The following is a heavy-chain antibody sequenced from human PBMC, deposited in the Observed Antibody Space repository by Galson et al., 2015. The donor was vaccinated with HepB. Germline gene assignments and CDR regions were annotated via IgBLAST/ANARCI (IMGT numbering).Heavy chain of an antibody. V-gene: IGHV3-23*01. CDR1: GFTFSSYA. Sequence: SLRLSCAASGFTFSSYAMSWVRQAPGKGLEWVPAISGSGGSTYYADSVKGRFTISRDNSKNTLYLQMNSLRAEDTAVYYCAKDLPAEGYGLRLGELSYDYWGQGTLVTVSS. D-gene: IGHD3-16*02. J-gene: IGHJ4*02. CDR2: ISGSGGST. CDR3: AKDLPAEGYGLRLGELSYDY.